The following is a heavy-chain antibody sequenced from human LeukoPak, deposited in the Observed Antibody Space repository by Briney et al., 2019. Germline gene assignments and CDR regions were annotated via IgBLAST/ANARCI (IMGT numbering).Heavy chain of an antibody. CDR2: ISYDGSNK. J-gene: IGHJ4*02. CDR1: GFTFSSYG. V-gene: IGHV3-30*18. CDR3: AQAPDYYGSGSALDLVDY. Sequence: GRPLRLSCAASGFTFSSYGMHWVRQAPGKGLEWVAVISYDGSNKYYADSVKGRFTISRDNSKHTLYLQMNSLRAEDTAVYYCAQAPDYYGSGSALDLVDYWGQGTLVTVSS. D-gene: IGHD3-10*01.